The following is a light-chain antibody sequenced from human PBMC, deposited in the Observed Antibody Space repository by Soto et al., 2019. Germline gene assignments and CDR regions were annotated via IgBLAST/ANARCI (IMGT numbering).Light chain of an antibody. CDR2: ATS. CDR1: QSVGNN. V-gene: IGKV3-15*01. CDR3: QQYGDWPLT. Sequence: EIVVTQSPATLSVSPGERATLSCRASQSVGNNFGWYQQKPGQAPRLLIFATSTRATGVPARFSGRGSGTEFTLTISSLQSEDFAVYYCQQYGDWPLTFGGGAKVEIE. J-gene: IGKJ4*01.